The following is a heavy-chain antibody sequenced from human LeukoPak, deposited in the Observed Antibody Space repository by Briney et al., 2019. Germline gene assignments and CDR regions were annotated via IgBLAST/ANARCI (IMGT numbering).Heavy chain of an antibody. CDR3: ARSSGSYKGPFDY. CDR1: GGSISSGDYY. J-gene: IGHJ4*02. Sequence: SETLSLTCTVSGGSISSGDYYWSWIRQPPGKGLEWIGYIYYSGSTYYNPSLKSRVTISVDTSKNQFSLKLSSVTAADTAVYYCARSSGSYKGPFDYWGQGTLVTVSS. D-gene: IGHD1-26*01. V-gene: IGHV4-30-4*08. CDR2: IYYSGST.